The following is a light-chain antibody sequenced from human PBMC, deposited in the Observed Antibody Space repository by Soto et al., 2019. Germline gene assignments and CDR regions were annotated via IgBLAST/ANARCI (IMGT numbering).Light chain of an antibody. J-gene: IGLJ2*01. V-gene: IGLV1-47*01. CDR3: AAWDYSLSGPV. CDR1: SSNIGSNY. Sequence: QAVVTQPPSASGTPGQRVTISCSGSSSNIGSNYVYWYQQLPGTAPKLLIYRNNQRPSGVPDRFSGYKSGTSASLAISGLRSEDEADYYCAAWDYSLSGPVFGGGTQLTVL. CDR2: RNN.